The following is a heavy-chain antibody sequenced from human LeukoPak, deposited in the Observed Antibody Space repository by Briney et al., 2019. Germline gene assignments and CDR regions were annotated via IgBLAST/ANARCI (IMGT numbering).Heavy chain of an antibody. CDR2: IYSGGST. CDR1: GFTVSSNY. CDR3: ARHGYSSAYYGGFDY. V-gene: IGHV3-66*04. J-gene: IGHJ4*02. D-gene: IGHD6-19*01. Sequence: GGSLRLSCAASGFTVSSNYMSWVRQAPGKGLEWVSVIYSGGSTYYADSVKGRFTISRDNSKNTLYLQMNSLRAEDTAVYYCARHGYSSAYYGGFDYWGQGTLVTVSS.